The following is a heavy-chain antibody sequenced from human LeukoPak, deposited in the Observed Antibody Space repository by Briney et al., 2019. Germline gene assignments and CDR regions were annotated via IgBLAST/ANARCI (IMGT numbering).Heavy chain of an antibody. Sequence: GGSLRLSCAAPGFTFSNAWMSWVRQAPGKGLEWVGRIKSKTDGGTTDYAAPVKGRFTISRDDSKNTLYLQMNSLKTEDTAVYYCTTDLLSIAVSQRRDYWGQGTLVTVSS. J-gene: IGHJ4*02. CDR2: IKSKTDGGTT. CDR1: GFTFSNAW. D-gene: IGHD6-19*01. V-gene: IGHV3-15*01. CDR3: TTDLLSIAVSQRRDY.